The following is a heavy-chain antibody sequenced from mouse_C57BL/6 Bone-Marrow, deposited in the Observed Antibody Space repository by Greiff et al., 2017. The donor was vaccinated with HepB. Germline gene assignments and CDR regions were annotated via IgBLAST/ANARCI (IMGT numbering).Heavy chain of an antibody. V-gene: IGHV8-8*01. CDR3: ARIAEGIYYDYDAYFDY. CDR2: IWWDDDK. Sequence: QVTLKVSGPGILQPSQTLSLTCSFSGFSLSTFGMGVGWIRQPSGKGLEWLAHIWWDDDKYYNPALKSRLTISKDTSKNQVFLKIANVDTADTATYYCARIAEGIYYDYDAYFDYWGQGTTLTVSS. CDR1: GFSLSTFGMG. D-gene: IGHD2-4*01. J-gene: IGHJ2*01.